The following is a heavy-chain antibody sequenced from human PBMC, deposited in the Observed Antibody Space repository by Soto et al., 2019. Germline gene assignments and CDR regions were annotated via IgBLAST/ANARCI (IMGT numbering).Heavy chain of an antibody. D-gene: IGHD2-2*01. Sequence: WGSLRLSCAASGFTFSSYWMSWVRQAPGKGLEWVANIKQDGSEKYYVDSVKGRFTISRDNAKNSLYLQMNSLRAEDTAVYYCARDSPSTGPLFDYWGQGTLVTVSS. CDR3: ARDSPSTGPLFDY. CDR1: GFTFSSYW. CDR2: IKQDGSEK. J-gene: IGHJ4*02. V-gene: IGHV3-7*01.